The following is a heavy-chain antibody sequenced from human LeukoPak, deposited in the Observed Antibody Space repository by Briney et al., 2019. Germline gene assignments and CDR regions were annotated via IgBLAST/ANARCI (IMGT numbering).Heavy chain of an antibody. D-gene: IGHD6-19*01. CDR2: ISAYNGNT. Sequence: ASVKVSCKASSYSFTSYGFSWVRQAPGQGLEWMGWISAYNGNTKYAQKLQGRVTMTTDTSTSTAYMELRSLRSDDTAVYYCARDPVIGVAGTDAFDIWGQGTMVTVSS. J-gene: IGHJ3*02. V-gene: IGHV1-18*01. CDR1: SYSFTSYG. CDR3: ARDPVIGVAGTDAFDI.